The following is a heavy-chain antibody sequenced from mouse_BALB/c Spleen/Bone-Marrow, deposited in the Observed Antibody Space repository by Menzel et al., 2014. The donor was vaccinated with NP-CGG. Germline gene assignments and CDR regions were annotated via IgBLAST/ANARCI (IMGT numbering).Heavy chain of an antibody. D-gene: IGHD1-1*01. CDR3: TGSDY. V-gene: IGHV6-6*02. Sequence: EVMLVESGGGLVQPGGSMKLSCVASGFTLSNYWMNWVRQSPGKGLEWVAEIRLKSNNYATHYAESVKGRFTISRDDSKSSVYLQMNNLRAEDTGIYYCTGSDYWGQGTTLTVSS. CDR2: IRLKSNNYAT. CDR1: GFTLSNYW. J-gene: IGHJ2*01.